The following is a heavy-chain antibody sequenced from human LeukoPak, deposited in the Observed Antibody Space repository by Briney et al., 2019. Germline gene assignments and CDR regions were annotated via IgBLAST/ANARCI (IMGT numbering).Heavy chain of an antibody. Sequence: AGGSLRLSCAASGFSFSSCAMNWVRQAPGKGLEWVSAISGSGGSTYSSDSVKGRFTISRDNSKNTLYLQMNSLRAEDTAVYYCAKDLQGYTAMITWGQGTLVTVSS. D-gene: IGHD5-18*01. V-gene: IGHV3-23*01. J-gene: IGHJ5*02. CDR2: ISGSGGST. CDR1: GFSFSSCA. CDR3: AKDLQGYTAMIT.